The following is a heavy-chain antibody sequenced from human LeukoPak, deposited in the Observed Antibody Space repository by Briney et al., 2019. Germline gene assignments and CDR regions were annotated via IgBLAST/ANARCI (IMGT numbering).Heavy chain of an antibody. D-gene: IGHD7-27*01. CDR2: ILSDGSNK. CDR3: ARDINWGCDY. Sequence: GSLRLSCAASGFTFSSYGMHWVRQAPGKGLEWAAFILSDGSNKYYADSVKGRFTVSRDNSKNTLYLQMNSLTPEDTAVYYCARDINWGCDYWGQGTLVTVSS. J-gene: IGHJ4*02. CDR1: GFTFSSYG. V-gene: IGHV3-30*02.